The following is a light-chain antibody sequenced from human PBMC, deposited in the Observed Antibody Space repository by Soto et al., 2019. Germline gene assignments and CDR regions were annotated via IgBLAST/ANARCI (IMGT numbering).Light chain of an antibody. V-gene: IGKV1-6*01. CDR3: HQYNNWPSWT. CDR2: AAS. J-gene: IGKJ1*01. CDR1: QGIRND. Sequence: AIQITQSPSPLSASVGDRLTLTCRASQGIRNDLGWYQQKPGKAPKLMIYAASSLQTGVPSRFSGSGSGTDFTLTISSLQPEDFAFYYYHQYNNWPSWTFGQGTKVDI.